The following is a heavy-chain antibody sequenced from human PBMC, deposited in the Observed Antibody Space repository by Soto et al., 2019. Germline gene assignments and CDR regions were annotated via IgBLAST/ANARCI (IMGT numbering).Heavy chain of an antibody. CDR2: VSYDGSNK. V-gene: IGHV3-30*04. J-gene: IGHJ5*02. CDR1: GFTFSGYA. CDR3: VKESDHNYFDP. Sequence: QPGGSLRLSCAASGFTFSGYAMHWVRQAPGRGLEWVAVVSYDGSNKFYTDSTKGRFTIFRANSKNTLYLQMNSLRAEDTAIYYCVKESDHNYFDPWGHGTLVTVSS.